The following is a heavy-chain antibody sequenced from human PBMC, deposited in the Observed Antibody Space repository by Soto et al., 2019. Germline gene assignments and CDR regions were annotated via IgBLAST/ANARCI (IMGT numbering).Heavy chain of an antibody. CDR2: IYWDDDK. V-gene: IGHV2-5*02. CDR3: ALLTYYYDSSVYSSPAKYSQH. CDR1: GFSLSTSGVG. J-gene: IGHJ1*01. D-gene: IGHD3-22*01. Sequence: SGPTLVNPTQTLTLTCTFSGFSLSTSGVGVGWIRQPPGKALEWLALIYWDDDKRYSPSLKSRLTITKDTSKNQVVLTMTNMDPGDTPTFYCALLTYYYDSSVYSSPAKYSQHGGQGTLVTVSS.